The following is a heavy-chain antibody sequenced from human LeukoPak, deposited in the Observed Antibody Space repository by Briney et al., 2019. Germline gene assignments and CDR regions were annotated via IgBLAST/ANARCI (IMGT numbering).Heavy chain of an antibody. D-gene: IGHD4-4*01. V-gene: IGHV3-9*01. CDR3: AKALDYSNGDY. CDR1: GFTFDDYA. Sequence: GGSLRLSCAASGFTFDDYAMPWVRQAPGKGLEWVSGISWNSGSIGYADSVKGRFTISRGNAKNSLYLQMNSLRAEDTALYYCAKALDYSNGDYWGQGTLVTVSS. J-gene: IGHJ4*02. CDR2: ISWNSGSI.